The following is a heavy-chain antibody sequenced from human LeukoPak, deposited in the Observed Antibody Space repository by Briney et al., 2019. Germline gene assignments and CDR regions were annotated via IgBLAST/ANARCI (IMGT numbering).Heavy chain of an antibody. CDR2: INHSGST. V-gene: IGHV4-34*01. D-gene: IGHD2-15*01. Sequence: SETLSLTCAVYGGSFSGYYWSWIRQPPGKGLEWIGEINHSGSTNYNPSLKSRATISVDTSKNQFSLKLSSVTAADTAVYYCAGRGTGYYYYGMDVWGQGTTVTVSS. CDR3: AGRGTGYYYYGMDV. CDR1: GGSFSGYY. J-gene: IGHJ6*02.